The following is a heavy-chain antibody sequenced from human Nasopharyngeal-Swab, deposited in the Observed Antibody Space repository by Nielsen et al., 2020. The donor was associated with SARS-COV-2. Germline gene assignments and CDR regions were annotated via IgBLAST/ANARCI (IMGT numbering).Heavy chain of an antibody. Sequence: SLKISCAASGFTFDDYAMHWVRQAPGKGLEWVSGISWNSGSIGYADSVKGRFTISRDNAKNSLCLQMNSLRAEDTALYYCAKDWAVTYNWFDPWGQGTLVIVSS. V-gene: IGHV3-9*01. J-gene: IGHJ5*02. CDR2: ISWNSGSI. CDR1: GFTFDDYA. CDR3: AKDWAVTYNWFDP. D-gene: IGHD4-11*01.